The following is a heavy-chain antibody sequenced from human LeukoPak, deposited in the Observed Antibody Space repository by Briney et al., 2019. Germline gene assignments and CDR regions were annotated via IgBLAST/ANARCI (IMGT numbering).Heavy chain of an antibody. V-gene: IGHV1-2*02. CDR2: INPNSGVT. Sequence: ASVKVSCKASGYTFTGYYMHWVRQAPGQGLEWMGWINPNSGVTNSAQKFQGRATMNRDTSISTAYMELSRLRSDDTAVYYCARGSDSSSWYSPSDYWGQGTLVTVSS. J-gene: IGHJ4*02. CDR1: GYTFTGYY. D-gene: IGHD6-13*01. CDR3: ARGSDSSSWYSPSDY.